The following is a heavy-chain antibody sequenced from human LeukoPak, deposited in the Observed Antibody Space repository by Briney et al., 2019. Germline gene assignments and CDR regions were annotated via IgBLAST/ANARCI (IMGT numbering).Heavy chain of an antibody. J-gene: IGHJ6*03. Sequence: ASVKVSCKASGYTFTGYYVHWVRQAPGQGLEWMEWINPNSGGTNYAQKFQGRVTMTRDTSISTAYMELSSLRSDDTAIYYCARIWARQGYYYMDVWGTGTTVTV. CDR1: GYTFTGYY. D-gene: IGHD7-27*01. V-gene: IGHV1-2*02. CDR2: INPNSGGT. CDR3: ARIWARQGYYYMDV.